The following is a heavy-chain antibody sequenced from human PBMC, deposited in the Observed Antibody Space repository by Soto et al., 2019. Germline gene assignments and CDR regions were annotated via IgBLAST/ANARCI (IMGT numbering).Heavy chain of an antibody. CDR2: ISSSSSTI. CDR3: AREIMVTFGGVIAPAYGMDV. J-gene: IGHJ6*02. V-gene: IGHV3-48*02. D-gene: IGHD3-16*02. Sequence: EVQLVESGGGLVQPGGSLRLSCAASGFTFSSYSMNWVRQAPGKGLEWVSYISSSSSTIYYADSVKGRFTISRDNAKNSLYLQKNSLRDADTAVYYCAREIMVTFGGVIAPAYGMDVWGQGTTVTVSS. CDR1: GFTFSSYS.